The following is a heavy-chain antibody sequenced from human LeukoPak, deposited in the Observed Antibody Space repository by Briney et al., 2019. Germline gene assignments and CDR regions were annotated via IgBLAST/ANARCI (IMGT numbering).Heavy chain of an antibody. CDR3: ARGDYDFWSGFVDY. J-gene: IGHJ4*02. CDR2: ISYDGSNK. D-gene: IGHD3-3*01. V-gene: IGHV3-30-3*01. CDR1: GFSFTNYV. Sequence: GGSLRLSCAASGFSFTNYVMAWVRQAPGKGLEWVAVISYDGSNKYYADSVKGRFTISRDNSKNTLYLQMNSLRAEDTAVYYCARGDYDFWSGFVDYWGQGTLVTVSS.